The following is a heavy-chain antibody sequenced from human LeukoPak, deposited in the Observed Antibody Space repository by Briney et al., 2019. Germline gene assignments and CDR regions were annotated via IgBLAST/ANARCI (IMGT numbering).Heavy chain of an antibody. V-gene: IGHV1-2*02. Sequence: GASVNVSCKASGYSFTDHYLHWLRQAPGQGLEWMAWIHPKTCVTHYAERFQGTLSLTRDTSISTLYMELNSLTSDDTAVYYCARDHNWGPDYWGQGTLVSVSS. CDR3: ARDHNWGPDY. CDR2: IHPKTCVT. J-gene: IGHJ4*02. D-gene: IGHD7-27*01. CDR1: GYSFTDHY.